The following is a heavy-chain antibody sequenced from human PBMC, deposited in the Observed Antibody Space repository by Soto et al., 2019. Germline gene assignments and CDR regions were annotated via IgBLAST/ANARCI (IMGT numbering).Heavy chain of an antibody. Sequence: KPSETQSLTCTVSGGSISSYYWSWIRQPPGKGLEWIGYIYYSGSTNYNPSLKSRVTISVDTSKNQFSLKLSSVTAADTAVYYCARDLSSSIAVAGTYYYYMDVWGKGTTVTVSS. CDR1: GGSISSYY. CDR2: IYYSGST. D-gene: IGHD6-19*01. CDR3: ARDLSSSIAVAGTYYYYMDV. J-gene: IGHJ6*03. V-gene: IGHV4-59*01.